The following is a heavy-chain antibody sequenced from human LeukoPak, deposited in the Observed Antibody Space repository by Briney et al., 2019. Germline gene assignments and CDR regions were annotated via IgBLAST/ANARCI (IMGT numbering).Heavy chain of an antibody. CDR1: GFTFSSYG. CDR3: ARDYYDSSGQALFYGMDV. J-gene: IGHJ6*02. CDR2: IWYDGSNK. D-gene: IGHD3-22*01. Sequence: PGGSLRLSCAASGFTFSSYGMHWVREAPGKGLEWVAVIWYDGSNKYYADSAKGRFTISRDNSKNTLYLQMNSLRAEDTAVYYCARDYYDSSGQALFYGMDVWGQGTTATVSS. V-gene: IGHV3-33*01.